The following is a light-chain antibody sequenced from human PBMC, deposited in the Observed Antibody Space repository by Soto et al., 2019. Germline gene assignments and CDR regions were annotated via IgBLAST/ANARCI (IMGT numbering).Light chain of an antibody. CDR2: GAS. V-gene: IGKV3-20*01. J-gene: IGKJ2*01. CDR1: QSVSSSY. CDR3: LQYGSSPPYT. Sequence: EIVLTQSPGTLSLSPGERATLSCRASQSVSSSYLAWYQQKPGQAHRLLIYGASSRATGIPDRFSGSGSGTDFTLTISRLEPEDFAVYYCLQYGSSPPYTFGQGTKLEIK.